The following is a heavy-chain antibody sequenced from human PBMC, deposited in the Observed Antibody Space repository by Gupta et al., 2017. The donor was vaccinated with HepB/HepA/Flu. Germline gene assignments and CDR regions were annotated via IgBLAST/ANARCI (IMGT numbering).Heavy chain of an antibody. CDR2: IDPGGSDK. J-gene: IGHJ4*02. Sequence: EVHLVESGGGLVQPGGSLRLSCAASGFTFSGYWMSWVRQAPGKGLEWVANIDPGGSDKYYVDSVKGRFTISRDNAKNSLYLQMNSLTAEDTAVYHCARIGVNWGDDYWGQGTLVTISS. D-gene: IGHD7-27*01. V-gene: IGHV3-7*01. CDR1: GFTFSGYW. CDR3: ARIGVNWGDDY.